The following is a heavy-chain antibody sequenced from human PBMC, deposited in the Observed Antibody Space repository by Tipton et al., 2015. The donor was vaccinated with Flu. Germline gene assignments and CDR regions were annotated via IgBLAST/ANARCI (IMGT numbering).Heavy chain of an antibody. J-gene: IGHJ6*02. V-gene: IGHV3-66*03. CDR2: IYSSGST. CDR1: GFTVSSNY. CDR3: AKDIGSIDYYGMDG. Sequence: VQLVQSGGGLIQPGGSLRLSCAASGFTVSSNYMSWVRQAPGKGLEWVSVIYSSGSTYYAESVKGRFTISRDNSKNTVHLKMNSLRAEDTAVYYCAKDIGSIDYYGMDGWGQGTTVTVSS. D-gene: IGHD6-6*01.